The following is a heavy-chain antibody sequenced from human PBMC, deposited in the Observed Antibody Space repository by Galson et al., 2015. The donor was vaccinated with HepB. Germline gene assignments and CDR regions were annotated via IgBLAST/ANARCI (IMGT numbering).Heavy chain of an antibody. CDR2: INHSGST. Sequence: SETLSLTCAVYGGSFSGYYWSWIRQPPGKGLEWIGEINHSGSTNYNPSLKSRVTISVDTSKNQFSLKLSPVTAADTAVYYCARGRLHYYGSGSYVFHKYYFDYWGQGTLVTVSS. CDR1: GGSFSGYY. V-gene: IGHV4-34*01. CDR3: ARGRLHYYGSGSYVFHKYYFDY. D-gene: IGHD3-10*01. J-gene: IGHJ4*02.